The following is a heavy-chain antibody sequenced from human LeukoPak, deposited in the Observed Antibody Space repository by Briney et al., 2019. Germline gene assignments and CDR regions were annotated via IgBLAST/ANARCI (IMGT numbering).Heavy chain of an antibody. D-gene: IGHD2-2*01. V-gene: IGHV1-18*01. CDR1: GYTFTSYG. CDR3: ARVDCSSTSCSGPFDY. CDR2: ISAYNGNT. Sequence: ASVKVSCKASGYTFTSYGISWVRQAPGQGLEWMGWISAYNGNTNYAQKFQGRVTITTDESTSTAYMELSSLRSEDTAVYYCARVDCSSTSCSGPFDYWGQGTLVTVSS. J-gene: IGHJ4*02.